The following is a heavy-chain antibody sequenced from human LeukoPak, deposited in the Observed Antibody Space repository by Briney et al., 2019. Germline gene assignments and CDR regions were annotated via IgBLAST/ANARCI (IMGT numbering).Heavy chain of an antibody. CDR2: MNPNSGNT. V-gene: IGHV1-8*03. CDR3: ARASEDYYDRSGYLDPDAFDI. CDR1: GYTFTSYD. Sequence: ASVKVSCKASGYTFTSYDINWVRQATGQGLEWMGWMNPNSGNTGCAQKFQGRVTITRNTSISTAYMELSSLRSEDTAVYYCARASEDYYDRSGYLDPDAFDIWGQGTMVTVSS. D-gene: IGHD3-22*01. J-gene: IGHJ3*02.